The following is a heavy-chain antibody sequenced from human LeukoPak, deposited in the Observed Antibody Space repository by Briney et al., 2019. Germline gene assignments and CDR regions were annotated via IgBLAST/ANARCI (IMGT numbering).Heavy chain of an antibody. CDR3: ARDARDYYDIVD. CDR1: GGSVSDSSYF. Sequence: SETLSLTCTVSGGSVSDSSYFWGWIRQPPGKGLEWIGSIYYSGNTYYNPSLKSRVTISVDTSKNQFSLKLSSVTAADTAVYYCARDARDYYDIVDWGQGTLVTVSS. CDR2: IYYSGNT. J-gene: IGHJ4*02. V-gene: IGHV4-39*07. D-gene: IGHD3-22*01.